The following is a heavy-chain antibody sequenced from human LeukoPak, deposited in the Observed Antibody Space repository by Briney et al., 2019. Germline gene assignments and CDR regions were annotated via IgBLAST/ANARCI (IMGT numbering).Heavy chain of an antibody. D-gene: IGHD6-13*01. CDR2: INPNSGGT. J-gene: IGHJ6*03. CDR3: ARGGIAAAGIPYYMDV. V-gene: IGHV1-2*02. Sequence: ASVKVSCKASGYTFTGYYMHWVRQAPGQGLEWMGWINPNSGGTNYAQKFQGRVTMTRDTSISTAYMELSRLRSEDTAVYYCARGGIAAAGIPYYMDVWGKGTTVTVSS. CDR1: GYTFTGYY.